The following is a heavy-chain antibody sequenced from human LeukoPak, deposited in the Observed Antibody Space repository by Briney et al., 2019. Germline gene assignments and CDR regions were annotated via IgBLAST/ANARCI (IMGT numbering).Heavy chain of an antibody. CDR3: VLYSSGWSNPEDSDAFDI. Sequence: GGSLRLSCAASGFTFSSYSMNWVRQAPGKGLEWVSSISSSSSYIYYADSVKGRFTISRDNAKNSLYLQMNSLRAEDTAVYYCVLYSSGWSNPEDSDAFDIWGQGTMVTVSS. D-gene: IGHD6-19*01. CDR2: ISSSSSYI. J-gene: IGHJ3*02. V-gene: IGHV3-21*01. CDR1: GFTFSSYS.